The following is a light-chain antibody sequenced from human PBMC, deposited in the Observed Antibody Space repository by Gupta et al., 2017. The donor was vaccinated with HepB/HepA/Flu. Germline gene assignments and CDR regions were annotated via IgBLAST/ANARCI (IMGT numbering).Light chain of an antibody. CDR2: AAS. CDR1: QSSSSY. Sequence: MEIILSLSSVSESVGDRVTITCRASQSSSSYLNWYQQKPGKATKLMIYAASSLQSGVPSRFSCSGSGTDFTLTISSLQPEDFATYYCQQSYSTLWTFCQGTKVEIK. V-gene: IGKV1-39*01. J-gene: IGKJ1*01. CDR3: QQSYSTLWT.